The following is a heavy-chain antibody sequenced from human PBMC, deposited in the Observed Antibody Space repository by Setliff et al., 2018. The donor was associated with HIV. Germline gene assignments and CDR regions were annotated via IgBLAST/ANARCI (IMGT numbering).Heavy chain of an antibody. CDR1: GGSITRTPYY. D-gene: IGHD6-13*01. J-gene: IGHJ6*02. V-gene: IGHV4-39*07. CDR3: ARVGGRGGSSWYLGKKMGRKYGMDV. Sequence: SETLSLTCTVSGGSITRTPYYWSWLRQPPGKGLEWIGEINHSGSTNYNPSLKSRVTISVDTSKNQFSLKLSSVTAADTAVYYCARVGGRGGSSWYLGKKMGRKYGMDVWGQGTTVTISS. CDR2: INHSGST.